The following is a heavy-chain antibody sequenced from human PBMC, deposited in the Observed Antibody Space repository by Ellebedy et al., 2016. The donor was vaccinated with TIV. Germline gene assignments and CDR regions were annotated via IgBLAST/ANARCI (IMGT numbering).Heavy chain of an antibody. CDR1: GFTFSSYG. D-gene: IGHD3-10*01. V-gene: IGHV3-30*18. J-gene: IGHJ6*02. CDR3: AKDLELLWFGEFPGSGMDV. CDR2: ISYDGSNK. Sequence: GGSLRLXCAASGFTFSSYGMHWVRQAPGKGLEWVAVISYDGSNKYYADSVKGRFTISRDNSKNTLYLQMNSLRAEDTAVYYCAKDLELLWFGEFPGSGMDVWGQGTTVTVSS.